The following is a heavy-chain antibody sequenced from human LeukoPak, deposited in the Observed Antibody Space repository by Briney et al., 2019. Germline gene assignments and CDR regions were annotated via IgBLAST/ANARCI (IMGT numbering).Heavy chain of an antibody. CDR3: ARRAGAYSHPYDY. V-gene: IGHV3-53*01. CDR1: GFTVSSNS. CDR2: IYSDNT. J-gene: IGHJ4*02. Sequence: GGSLRLSCTVSGFTVSSNSMSWVRQAPGKGLEWVSFIYSDNTHYSDSVKGRFTISRDNSKNTLYLQMNTLRAEDTAVYYCARRAGAYSHPYDYWGQGTLVTVSS. D-gene: IGHD4/OR15-4a*01.